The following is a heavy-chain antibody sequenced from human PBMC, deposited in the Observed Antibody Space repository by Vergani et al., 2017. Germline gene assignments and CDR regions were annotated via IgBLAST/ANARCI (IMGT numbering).Heavy chain of an antibody. V-gene: IGHV1-46*03. J-gene: IGHJ4*02. Sequence: QVQVVPSGAEVKKSGASVKVSCKPSGYTFSNYYMHWVRQAPGQGLEWMGIINLSGGHTNYAQKFQGRVTMTRHTSTSTVYMELSSLRSEDTAIYYCARGDYGILTGYRYWGQGTLVTVSA. CDR2: INLSGGHT. CDR1: GYTFSNYY. CDR3: ARGDYGILTGYRY. D-gene: IGHD3-9*01.